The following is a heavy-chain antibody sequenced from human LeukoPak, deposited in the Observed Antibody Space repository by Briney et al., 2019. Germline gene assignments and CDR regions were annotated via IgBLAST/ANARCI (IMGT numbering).Heavy chain of an antibody. CDR1: GASISSSNYY. Sequence: SETLSLTCTVSGASISSSNYYGGWGRQPPGTGRACIGIIYHSATTYSPPSLKRLVPISVDTSKNQFSLKLSSVTAADTALYYCTYRSGWSYYFDYWGRGTMVSVSS. D-gene: IGHD6-19*01. CDR3: TYRSGWSYYFDY. CDR2: IYHSATT. J-gene: IGHJ4*02. V-gene: IGHV4-39*01.